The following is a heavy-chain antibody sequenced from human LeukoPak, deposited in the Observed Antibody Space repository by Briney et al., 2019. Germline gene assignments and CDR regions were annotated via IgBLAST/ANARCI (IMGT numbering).Heavy chain of an antibody. J-gene: IGHJ5*02. CDR1: GFTVSSNY. V-gene: IGHV3-53*01. CDR3: AREATVVRGNTIDP. CDR2: IYSGGST. Sequence: GGSLRLSCAASGFTVSSNYMSWVRQAPGKGLEWVSVIYSGGSTYYADSVKGRFTISRDNSKNTLYLQMNSLRAEDTAVYYCAREATVVRGNTIDPWGQGTLVTVSS. D-gene: IGHD3-10*01.